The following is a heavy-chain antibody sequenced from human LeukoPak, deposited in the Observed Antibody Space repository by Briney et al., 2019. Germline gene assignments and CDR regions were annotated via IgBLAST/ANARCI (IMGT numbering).Heavy chain of an antibody. J-gene: IGHJ5*02. V-gene: IGHV1-8*01. Sequence: ASVKVSCKASGYTFTSYDINWVRQATGQGLEWMGWMNPNSGNTGYAQKFQGRVTMTRNTSISTAYMELSSLRSEDTAVYYCANVDTGFGESWFDPWGQGTLVTVSS. D-gene: IGHD3-10*01. CDR3: ANVDTGFGESWFDP. CDR2: MNPNSGNT. CDR1: GYTFTSYD.